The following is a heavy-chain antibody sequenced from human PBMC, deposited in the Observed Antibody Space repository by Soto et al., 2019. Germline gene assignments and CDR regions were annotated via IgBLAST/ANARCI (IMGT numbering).Heavy chain of an antibody. CDR2: INHSGST. V-gene: IGHV4-34*01. J-gene: IGHJ4*02. CDR1: GGSFSGYY. D-gene: IGHD3-16*01. CDR3: ARGWGLGVFDY. Sequence: QVQLQQWGAGLLKPSETLSLTWAVYGGSFSGYYWNWIRQPPGRGLEWIGEINHSGSTNYNPSLKSRVNISVDTSKNQFSLKLSSVTAAATAVYYCARGWGLGVFDYWGQGILVTVSS.